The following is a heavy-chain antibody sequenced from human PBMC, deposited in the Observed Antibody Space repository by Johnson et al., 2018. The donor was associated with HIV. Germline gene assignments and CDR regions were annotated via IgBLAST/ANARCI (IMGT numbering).Heavy chain of an antibody. CDR2: IRYDGSNK. V-gene: IGHV3-30*02. J-gene: IGHJ3*02. CDR3: ARDQWMAGDAFDI. Sequence: QMQLVESGGGVVQPGGSLRLSCAASGFTFSSYGMHWVRQAPGKGLEWVAFIRYDGSNKYYADSVKGRFTISRDNSKNTLYLQMNSLRAEDTAVYYCARDQWMAGDAFDIWGQGTMVTVSS. CDR1: GFTFSSYG. D-gene: IGHD5-24*01.